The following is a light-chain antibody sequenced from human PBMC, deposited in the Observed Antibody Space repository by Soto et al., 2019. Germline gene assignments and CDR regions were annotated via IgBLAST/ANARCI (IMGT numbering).Light chain of an antibody. Sequence: DIQMTQSPSTLSASVGDRVTITCRASQSISSWLAWYHQKPGKPPKLLIYKASILESGAPSRFSGSGAGTEFTLTISSLQPDDFATYYCQQYNSYSTFGQGTKVEIK. CDR1: QSISSW. V-gene: IGKV1-5*03. J-gene: IGKJ1*01. CDR3: QQYNSYST. CDR2: KAS.